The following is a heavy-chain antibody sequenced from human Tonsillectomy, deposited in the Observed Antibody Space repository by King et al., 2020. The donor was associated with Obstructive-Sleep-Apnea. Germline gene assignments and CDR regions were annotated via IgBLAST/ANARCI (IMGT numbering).Heavy chain of an antibody. J-gene: IGHJ3*02. V-gene: IGHV3-23*04. CDR3: ARDKSPRRQGGFDI. CDR2: ISGSGGST. D-gene: IGHD2-15*01. Sequence: EVQLVESGGGLVQPGGSLRLSCAASGFTFSSYAMSWVRQAPGKGLEWVSAISGSGGSTYYADSVRGRFTISRDNAKNSLYLQMNSLTAEDTAVYYCARDKSPRRQGGFDIWGQGTMVTVSS. CDR1: GFTFSSYA.